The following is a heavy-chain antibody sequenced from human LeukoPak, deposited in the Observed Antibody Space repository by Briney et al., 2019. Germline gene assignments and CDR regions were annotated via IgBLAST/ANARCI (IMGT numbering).Heavy chain of an antibody. Sequence: ASVKVSCKASGGTFSSYAISWVRQAPGQGLEWMGRIIPILGIANYAQKFQGRVTITADKSTSTAYMELSSLRSEDTAVYYCARDDGDYYGSGSYLYYWGQGTLVTVSS. CDR3: ARDDGDYYGSGSYLYY. V-gene: IGHV1-69*04. CDR1: GGTFSSYA. CDR2: IIPILGIA. D-gene: IGHD3-10*01. J-gene: IGHJ4*02.